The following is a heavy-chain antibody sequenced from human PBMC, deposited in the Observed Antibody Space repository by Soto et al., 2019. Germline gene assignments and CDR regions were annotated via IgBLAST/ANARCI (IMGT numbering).Heavy chain of an antibody. D-gene: IGHD3-3*01. CDR3: AKDTVGGYSFWSGYYSDGLDV. CDR1: GFTFDSYA. J-gene: IGHJ3*01. Sequence: EVKLLESGGGLAQPGGSLRLSCVGSGFTFDSYAISWLRQAPGERLQWIAAISGSVAGTDYAPSVRGRFTISRDNAKKTVHLQMDSLRVEDTVVYFCAKDTVGGYSFWSGYYSDGLDVWGQVTLVTVS. V-gene: IGHV3-23*01. CDR2: ISGSVAGT.